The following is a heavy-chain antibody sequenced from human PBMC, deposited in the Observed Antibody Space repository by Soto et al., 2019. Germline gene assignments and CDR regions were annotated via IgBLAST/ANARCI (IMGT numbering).Heavy chain of an antibody. CDR2: IYPGDSDT. CDR1: GYSFTSYW. V-gene: IGHV5-51*01. D-gene: IGHD6-19*01. CDR3: ARHGIAVDGPLYYYGMDV. Sequence: GESLKISCKGSGYSFTSYWIGWVRQMPGKGLEWMGIIYPGDSDTRYSPSFQGQVTISADKSISTAYLQWSSLKASDTAMYYCARHGIAVDGPLYYYGMDVWGQGTTVTVSS. J-gene: IGHJ6*02.